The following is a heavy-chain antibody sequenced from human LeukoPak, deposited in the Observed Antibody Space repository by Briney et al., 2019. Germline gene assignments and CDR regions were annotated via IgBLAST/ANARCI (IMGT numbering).Heavy chain of an antibody. CDR1: GGSISSYY. V-gene: IGHV4-59*12. Sequence: SETLSLTCTVSGGSISSYYWSWIRQPPGKGLEWIGYIYHSGSTYYNPSLKSRVTISVDRSKNQFSLKLSSVTAADTAVYYCARSSAAESGSWGFDYWGQGTLVTVSS. J-gene: IGHJ4*02. CDR3: ARSSAAESGSWGFDY. CDR2: IYHSGST. D-gene: IGHD1-26*01.